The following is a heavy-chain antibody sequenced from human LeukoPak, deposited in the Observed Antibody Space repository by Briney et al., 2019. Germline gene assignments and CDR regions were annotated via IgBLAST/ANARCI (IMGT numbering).Heavy chain of an antibody. D-gene: IGHD3-22*01. CDR2: INPNSGGT. CDR1: GYTFTGYY. Sequence: ASVKVSCMASGYTFTGYYMHWVRQAPGQELEWMGRINPNSGGTNYAQKFQGRVTMTRDTSISTAYMELSRLRSDDTAVYYCARAGHSSVYSDFDYWGQGTLVTVSS. CDR3: ARAGHSSVYSDFDY. V-gene: IGHV1-2*06. J-gene: IGHJ4*02.